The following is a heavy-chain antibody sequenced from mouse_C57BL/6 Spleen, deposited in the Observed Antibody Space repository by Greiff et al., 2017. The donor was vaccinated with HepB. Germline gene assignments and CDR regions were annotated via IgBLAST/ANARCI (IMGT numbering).Heavy chain of an antibody. D-gene: IGHD2-4*01. V-gene: IGHV5-9-1*02. Sequence: EVQVVESGEGLVKPGGSLKLSCAASGFTFSSYAMSWVRQTPEKRLEWVAYISSGGDYIYYADTVKGRFTISRDNARNTLYLQMSSLKSEDTAMYYCTRVHDYVSDFDVWGTGTTVTVSS. CDR3: TRVHDYVSDFDV. J-gene: IGHJ1*03. CDR2: ISSGGDYI. CDR1: GFTFSSYA.